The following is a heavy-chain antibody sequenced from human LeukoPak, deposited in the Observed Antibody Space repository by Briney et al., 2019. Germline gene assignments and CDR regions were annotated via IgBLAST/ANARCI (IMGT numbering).Heavy chain of an antibody. J-gene: IGHJ4*02. CDR2: IDSSSSYI. CDR1: GFTFSSYA. D-gene: IGHD3-3*01. V-gene: IGHV3-21*01. Sequence: GGSLRLSCAASGFTFSSYAMNWVRQAPGKGLEWVSSIDSSSSYIYYADSVKGRFTISRANAKNSLFLQMNSLRAEDTAVYYCARGPHGGFVIIPTEFWGQGTLVTVSS. CDR3: ARGPHGGFVIIPTEF.